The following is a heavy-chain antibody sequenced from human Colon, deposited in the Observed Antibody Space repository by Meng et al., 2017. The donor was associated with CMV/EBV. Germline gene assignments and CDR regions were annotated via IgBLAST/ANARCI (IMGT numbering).Heavy chain of an antibody. D-gene: IGHD3-10*01. Sequence: SEPLCLTCTVSGGSIKSGDHYWGCIRQPPGEGLEWIGSIYFTGATFYNPSLKSRLTISVDTSKNQFSLKLSSVTAADTAVYYCARDIASSGSSDYWGQGKPVTVSS. CDR1: GGSIKSGDHY. CDR3: ARDIASSGSSDY. CDR2: IYFTGAT. J-gene: IGHJ4*02. V-gene: IGHV4-39*07.